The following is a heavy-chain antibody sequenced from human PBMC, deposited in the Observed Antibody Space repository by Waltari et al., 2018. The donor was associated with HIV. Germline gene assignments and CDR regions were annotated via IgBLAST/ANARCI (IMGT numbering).Heavy chain of an antibody. CDR2: SRADGNIE. V-gene: IGHV3-30*02. J-gene: IGHJ3*02. CDR1: GFSFNIYG. CDR3: AKDLDTSIYSSGKKRAFDI. D-gene: IGHD3-22*01. Sequence: QVQLVESGGGVVQPGGSLRLSCAASGFSFNIYGMHWVRQAPGEGLEWVAFSRADGNIEHYADSVEGRFIISRDNVKNTLSLQMIALRVEDTAVYYCAKDLDTSIYSSGKKRAFDIWGRGTLVTVSS.